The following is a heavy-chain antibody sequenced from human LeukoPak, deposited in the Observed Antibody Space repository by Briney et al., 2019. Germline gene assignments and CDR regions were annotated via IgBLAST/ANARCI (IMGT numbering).Heavy chain of an antibody. CDR3: ATQNPPGSGYYDTYNWFDP. J-gene: IGHJ5*02. Sequence: GGSLRLSCAASGFTFSDYYMSWIRQAPGKGLEWVSLISGDGSGTYYADSVEGRFTISRDNSKNSLFLHMSGLRAEDTALYYCATQNPPGSGYYDTYNWFDPWGQGTLVTVAS. V-gene: IGHV3-43*02. CDR1: GFTFSDYY. CDR2: ISGDGSGT. D-gene: IGHD5-12*01.